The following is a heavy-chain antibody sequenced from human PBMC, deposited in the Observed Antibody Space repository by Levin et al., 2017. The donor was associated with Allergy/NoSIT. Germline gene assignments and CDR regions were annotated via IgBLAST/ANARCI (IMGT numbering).Heavy chain of an antibody. Sequence: SLKISCAASGFSFEDYAMHWVRQAPWRGLEWVSGISWNSDNIDYADSVKGRFTISRDNAKNSLHLQMNSLRVEDTAFYYCAKLGGISSFYYYYGMDVWGQGTTVTVSS. CDR1: GFSFEDYA. J-gene: IGHJ6*02. V-gene: IGHV3-9*01. D-gene: IGHD6-6*01. CDR3: AKLGGISSFYYYYGMDV. CDR2: ISWNSDNI.